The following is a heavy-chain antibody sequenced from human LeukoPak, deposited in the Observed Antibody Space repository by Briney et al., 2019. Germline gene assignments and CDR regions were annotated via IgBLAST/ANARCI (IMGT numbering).Heavy chain of an antibody. Sequence: SVKVSCKASGGTFSSYAISWVRQAPGHGLEWMGGIMPIFGTANYAQNFQGRVTITGDESTSTAYSELSSLRSEDTAVYYCVREAYYGPGRSTTYYLDYRGQGTLVTVSS. J-gene: IGHJ4*02. V-gene: IGHV1-69*01. CDR2: IMPIFGTA. CDR3: VREAYYGPGRSTTYYLDY. CDR1: GGTFSSYA. D-gene: IGHD3-10*01.